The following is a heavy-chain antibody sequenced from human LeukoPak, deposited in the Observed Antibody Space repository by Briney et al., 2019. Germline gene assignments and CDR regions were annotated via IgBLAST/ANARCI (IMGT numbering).Heavy chain of an antibody. Sequence: SETLSLTCTVSGGSIRSYHWSWIRQPPGNRLEWIGYIYYTGSTNYNPSLKSRVTISVDTSKNQFSLKLSSVTAADTAVYYCARDSTMIVVENWFDPWGQGTLVTVSS. D-gene: IGHD3-22*01. J-gene: IGHJ5*02. CDR2: IYYTGST. CDR3: ARDSTMIVVENWFDP. CDR1: GGSIRSYH. V-gene: IGHV4-59*12.